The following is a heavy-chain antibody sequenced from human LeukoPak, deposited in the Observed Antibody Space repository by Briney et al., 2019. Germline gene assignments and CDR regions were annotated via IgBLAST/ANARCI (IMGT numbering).Heavy chain of an antibody. CDR3: ARIGEMATIQNHFDY. J-gene: IGHJ4*02. D-gene: IGHD5-24*01. CDR1: GFTFSSYS. Sequence: GGSLRLSCAASGFTFSSYSMNWVRQAPGKGLEWVSSISSSSSYIYYADSVKGRFTISRDNAKNSLYLQMNSLRAEDTAVYYCARIGEMATIQNHFDYWGQGTLVTVSS. V-gene: IGHV3-21*01. CDR2: ISSSSSYI.